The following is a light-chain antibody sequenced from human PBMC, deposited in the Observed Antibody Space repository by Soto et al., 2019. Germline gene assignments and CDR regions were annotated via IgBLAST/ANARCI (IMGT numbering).Light chain of an antibody. CDR2: KGS. CDR1: QSISSW. Sequence: DIQMTQSPSTLSASVGDRVTVTCRASQSISSWLAWYQQKPGRAPKLLIYKGSSLQSGVPSRFSGGGSGTEFTLTISSLQPEDFATYYCQQYYSFWTFGQGTKVEIK. V-gene: IGKV1-5*03. CDR3: QQYYSFWT. J-gene: IGKJ1*01.